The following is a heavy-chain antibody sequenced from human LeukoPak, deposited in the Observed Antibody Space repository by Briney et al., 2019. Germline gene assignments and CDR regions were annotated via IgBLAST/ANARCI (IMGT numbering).Heavy chain of an antibody. CDR1: GFTFSSHS. D-gene: IGHD2-21*02. CDR2: ISSSSSRK. Sequence: GRSLRLSCAASGFTFSSHSMNWVRQAPGKGLEWVSYISSSSSRKYYADSVKGRFTISRDNAKNSLYLQMNSLRDEDTAVYYCARGLAYCGGDCYRALDDWGQGTLVTVSS. J-gene: IGHJ4*02. V-gene: IGHV3-48*02. CDR3: ARGLAYCGGDCYRALDD.